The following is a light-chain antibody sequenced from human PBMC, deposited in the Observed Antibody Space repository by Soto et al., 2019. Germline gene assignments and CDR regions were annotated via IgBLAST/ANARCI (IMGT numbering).Light chain of an antibody. CDR2: KVS. CDR1: HSLVYSDGNTY. CDR3: MQATQWPYT. J-gene: IGKJ2*01. V-gene: IGKV2-30*01. Sequence: DVVLTQSPLSLPVTLGQPASISCRSSHSLVYSDGNTYLNWFQQRPGQSPRRLIYKVSNRDSGVPDRFSGSGSGTDFTLRISRVEAEDAVVYYCMQATQWPYTFGQGTKLEIK.